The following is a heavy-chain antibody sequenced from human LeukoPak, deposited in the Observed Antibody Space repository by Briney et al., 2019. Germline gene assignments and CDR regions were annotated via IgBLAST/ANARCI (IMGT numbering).Heavy chain of an antibody. CDR3: ARHRPGYCNSTSCYYSYYFDY. D-gene: IGHD2-2*01. Sequence: GESLKISCKGSGYSFSSNWIGWVRQMPGKGLEWMGIIYPGDSDTRYSPSFQGQVTISADKSINTAYLQWSSLKPSDTATYYCARHRPGYCNSTSCYYSYYFDYWGQGTLVAVSS. CDR2: IYPGDSDT. CDR1: GYSFSSNW. V-gene: IGHV5-51*01. J-gene: IGHJ4*02.